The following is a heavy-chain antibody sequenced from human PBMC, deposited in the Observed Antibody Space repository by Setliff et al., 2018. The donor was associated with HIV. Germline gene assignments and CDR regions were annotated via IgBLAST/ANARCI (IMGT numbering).Heavy chain of an antibody. D-gene: IGHD2-21*02. CDR2: IKQDGSEK. Sequence: GGSLRLSCAASGFTFSTYWMNWVRQALGKGLEWVANIKQDGSEKYYVDSVKGRFTISRDNRKNSLYLQMNSLTDEDTAWYYCAKELDCGGDCFAYFDSWGQGTLVTVSS. J-gene: IGHJ4*02. CDR1: GFTFSTYW. V-gene: IGHV3-7*03. CDR3: AKELDCGGDCFAYFDS.